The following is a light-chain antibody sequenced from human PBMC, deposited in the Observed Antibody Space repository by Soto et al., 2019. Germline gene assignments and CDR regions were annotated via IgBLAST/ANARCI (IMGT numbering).Light chain of an antibody. CDR3: NSYAGSKNFGV. V-gene: IGLV2-8*01. CDR2: EVT. CDR1: SSDVGAYNY. Sequence: QSALTQPPSASGSPGQSVTISCTGTSSDVGAYNYVSWYQQHPGKAPKLIIYEVTKRPSGVPDRFSGSKSGNTASLTVSELQAEDEADYYCNSYAGSKNFGVFGGGTKLTVL. J-gene: IGLJ3*02.